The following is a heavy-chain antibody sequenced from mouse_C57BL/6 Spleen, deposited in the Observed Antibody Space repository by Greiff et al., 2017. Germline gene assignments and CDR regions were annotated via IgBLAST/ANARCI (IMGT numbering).Heavy chain of an antibody. J-gene: IGHJ2*01. Sequence: EVQLVESGGDLVKPGGSLKLSCAASGFTFSSYGMSWVRQTPDKRLEWVATISSGGSYTYYPDSVKGRFTISRDNAKNTLYLQMSSLKSEDTAMYYCARHQRRDVGGYFDYWGQGTTLTVSS. CDR3: ARHQRRDVGGYFDY. D-gene: IGHD3-3*01. CDR2: ISSGGSYT. V-gene: IGHV5-6*01. CDR1: GFTFSSYG.